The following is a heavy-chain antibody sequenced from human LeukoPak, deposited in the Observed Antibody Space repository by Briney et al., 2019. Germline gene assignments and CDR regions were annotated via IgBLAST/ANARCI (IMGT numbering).Heavy chain of an antibody. Sequence: ASVKVSCKASGYTFSSFSMNWVRQAPGKGLEWVSYIRSGGTNTDYTGSVKGRFTISRDNAKNTLYLQMNSLRAEDTAVYFCAREHYSSSREKWFDPWGQGTLVTVSS. D-gene: IGHD6-13*01. CDR3: AREHYSSSREKWFDP. J-gene: IGHJ5*02. CDR1: GYTFSSFS. V-gene: IGHV3-48*04. CDR2: IRSGGTNT.